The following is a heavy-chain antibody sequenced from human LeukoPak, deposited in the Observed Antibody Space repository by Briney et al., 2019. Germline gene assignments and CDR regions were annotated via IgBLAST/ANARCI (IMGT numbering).Heavy chain of an antibody. J-gene: IGHJ5*02. V-gene: IGHV3-30*03. CDR1: GFTFSSYG. D-gene: IGHD6-19*01. CDR3: ARIAEPGKAYNYFDP. CDR2: ISYDGSFI. Sequence: GRSLRLSCAASGFTFSSYGMHWVRRAPGKGLEWVAVISYDGSFIKYADSVEGRFTISRDNSKNTLYLQMNSLRPEDTAVYCCARIAEPGKAYNYFDPWGQGTLVTVSS.